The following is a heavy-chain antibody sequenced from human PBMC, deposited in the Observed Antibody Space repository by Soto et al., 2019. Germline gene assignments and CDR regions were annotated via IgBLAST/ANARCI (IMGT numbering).Heavy chain of an antibody. Sequence: SETLSLTCTVSGGSISSGGYYWSWIRQHPGKGLEWIGYIDYSGSTYYNPSLNSRVTISVDTSKNQFSLKLSSVTAADTAVYYCARAGGYYYDSSGYSDFDYWGQGTLVTVSS. D-gene: IGHD3-22*01. V-gene: IGHV4-31*03. CDR2: IDYSGST. CDR1: GGSISSGGYY. J-gene: IGHJ4*02. CDR3: ARAGGYYYDSSGYSDFDY.